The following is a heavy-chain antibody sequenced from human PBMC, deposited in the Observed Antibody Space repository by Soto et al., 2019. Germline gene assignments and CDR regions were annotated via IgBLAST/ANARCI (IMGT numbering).Heavy chain of an antibody. J-gene: IGHJ4*02. CDR1: GFTVNSHY. V-gene: IGHV3-53*01. CDR3: ASTRDSGTSYYFDY. D-gene: IGHD1-26*01. Sequence: GGSLRLSCAASGFTVNSHYMSWVRQGPGKGLEWVSVIYKGGGTFYADSVKGRFTISRDNSKNTVFLQMNSLRAEDTAVYYCASTRDSGTSYYFDYWGQGTLVTVSS. CDR2: IYKGGGT.